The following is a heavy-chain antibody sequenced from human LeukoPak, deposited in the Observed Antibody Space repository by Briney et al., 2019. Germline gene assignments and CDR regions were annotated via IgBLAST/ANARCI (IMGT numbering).Heavy chain of an antibody. CDR3: ARRSPLSSGPSDYGMDV. J-gene: IGHJ6*02. Sequence: GESLKISCKGSGYSFTSYLIGWVRQMPGKGLEWMGIIYPGDSDTRYSPSFQGQVTISADKSISTAYLQWSSLKASDTAMYYCARRSPLSSGPSDYGMDVWGQGTTVTVSS. V-gene: IGHV5-51*01. CDR1: GYSFTSYL. CDR2: IYPGDSDT. D-gene: IGHD6-19*01.